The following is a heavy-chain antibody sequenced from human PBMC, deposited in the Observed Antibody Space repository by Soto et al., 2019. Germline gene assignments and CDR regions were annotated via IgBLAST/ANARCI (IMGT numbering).Heavy chain of an antibody. D-gene: IGHD6-19*01. CDR2: ISSRSSLI. CDR1: GFSFSSHS. V-gene: IGHV3-21*06. CDR3: ARERGEYDSGWYIDR. J-gene: IGHJ5*02. Sequence: GGSLRLSCAAPGFSFSSHSFNWVRQAPGQGLEWIAYISSRSSLILYADSVRGRFVTSRDNALNSLYLQMNSPRDEDTAICYCARERGEYDSGWYIDRWGQGTPVTVSS.